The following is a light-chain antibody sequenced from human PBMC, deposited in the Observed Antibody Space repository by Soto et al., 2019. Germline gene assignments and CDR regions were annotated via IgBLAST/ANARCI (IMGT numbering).Light chain of an antibody. Sequence: QSALTQPASVSGSPGQSITISCTGTSSDVGGYNYVSWYQQHPSKAPKLMIYDVSNRPSGVSNRVSGSKSGNTASLTISGLQAEDEADYYFSSYTSSSTYVFGTGTKRTFL. CDR1: SSDVGGYNY. CDR2: DVS. J-gene: IGLJ1*01. CDR3: SSYTSSSTYV. V-gene: IGLV2-14*03.